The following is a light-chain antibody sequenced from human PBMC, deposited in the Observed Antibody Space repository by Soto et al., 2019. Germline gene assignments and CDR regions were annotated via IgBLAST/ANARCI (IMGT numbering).Light chain of an antibody. CDR3: SSYSRIGTLYV. V-gene: IGLV2-14*01. J-gene: IGLJ1*01. Sequence: QSVLTQPASVSGSLGQSITISCTGTSSDVGGYNYISWYQQAPGKAPKLLIYDVINRPSGVSHRFSGSKSGNTASLTISGIQAEEEADYYCSSYSRIGTLYVFGGGTKVTV. CDR1: SSDVGGYNY. CDR2: DVI.